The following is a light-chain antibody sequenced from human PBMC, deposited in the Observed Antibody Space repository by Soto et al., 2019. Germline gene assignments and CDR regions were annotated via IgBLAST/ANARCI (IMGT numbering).Light chain of an antibody. V-gene: IGLV2-14*01. CDR3: SSYTSNSTLYV. Sequence: QSALTQPASVSGSPGQSITISCTGNSSDVGGYNYVSWYQQHPGKAPKLMIYEVSNRPSGVSNRFSGSKSGNTASLTISGLQAEDEADYYCSSYTSNSTLYVFGTRTKLTVL. CDR2: EVS. CDR1: SSDVGGYNY. J-gene: IGLJ1*01.